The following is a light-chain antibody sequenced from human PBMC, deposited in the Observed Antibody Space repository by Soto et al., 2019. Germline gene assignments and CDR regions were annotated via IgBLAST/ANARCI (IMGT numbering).Light chain of an antibody. V-gene: IGKV3-20*01. CDR3: DQGGDSLWT. J-gene: IGKJ1*01. CDR2: GAS. Sequence: EIVLTQSPGTLSMSPGERATLSCRASQAVSNNFLAWYQHKPGQAPRLVIYGASSRATGIPDRFSGSGSGTHITLTSSRLEPEDFAVNYCDQGGDSLWTFGQGTKVEIK. CDR1: QAVSNNF.